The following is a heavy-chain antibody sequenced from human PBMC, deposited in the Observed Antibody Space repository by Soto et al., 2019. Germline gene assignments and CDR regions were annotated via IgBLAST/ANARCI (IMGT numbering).Heavy chain of an antibody. Sequence: ASVKVSCKASGDIFDNYAISWLRQSPGQGLEWLGGISPVIGTTHYAQRFQGRLTITADRSTMTTYMELSGLKSEDTAIYFCARDYSGYDPALNRFDPWGQGTLVTVSS. CDR3: ARDYSGYDPALNRFDP. V-gene: IGHV1-69*06. CDR2: ISPVIGTT. D-gene: IGHD5-12*01. J-gene: IGHJ5*02. CDR1: GDIFDNYA.